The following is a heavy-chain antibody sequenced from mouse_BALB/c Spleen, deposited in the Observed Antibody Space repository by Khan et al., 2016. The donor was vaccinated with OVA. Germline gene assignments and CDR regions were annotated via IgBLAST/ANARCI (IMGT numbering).Heavy chain of an antibody. V-gene: IGHV5-12-2*01. Sequence: EVELVESGGDLVQTGGSLKLSCAVSGFTFSGYTMSWVHQTPEKRLEWVAFISNGGNSAYYPDTVKGRFTISRDNAKNTLYLQMSSLKSEDTAMYYCARPSTTEYDYVMAYWGQGTSVTVSS. CDR2: ISNGGNSA. D-gene: IGHD2-1*01. J-gene: IGHJ4*01. CDR3: ARPSTTEYDYVMAY. CDR1: GFTFSGYT.